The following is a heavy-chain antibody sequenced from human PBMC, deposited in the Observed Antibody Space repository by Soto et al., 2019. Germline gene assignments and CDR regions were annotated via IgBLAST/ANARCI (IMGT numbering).Heavy chain of an antibody. D-gene: IGHD1-26*01. Sequence: EVQLVESGGGLVQPGRSLRLSCAASGFTFDDYAMHWVRQAPGKGLEWVSGISWNSGNIGYADSVKGRFTISRDNAKNSLYLQMNSLRDEDTAVYYCAREDILGTRSFDYWGQGTLVSASS. V-gene: IGHV3-9*01. CDR2: ISWNSGNI. CDR1: GFTFDDYA. J-gene: IGHJ4*02. CDR3: AREDILGTRSFDY.